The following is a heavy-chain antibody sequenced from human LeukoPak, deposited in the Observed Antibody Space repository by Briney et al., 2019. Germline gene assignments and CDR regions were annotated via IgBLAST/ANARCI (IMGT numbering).Heavy chain of an antibody. CDR1: GFTFSSYA. CDR3: ANLDYYDSSGIDY. V-gene: IGHV3-23*01. CDR2: ISGSGGST. J-gene: IGHJ4*02. Sequence: GGSLRLSCAASGFTFSSYAMSWVHQAPGKGLEWVSAISGSGGSTYYADSVKGRFTISRDNSKNTLYLQMNSLRAEDTAVYYCANLDYYDSSGIDYWGQGTLVTVSS. D-gene: IGHD3-22*01.